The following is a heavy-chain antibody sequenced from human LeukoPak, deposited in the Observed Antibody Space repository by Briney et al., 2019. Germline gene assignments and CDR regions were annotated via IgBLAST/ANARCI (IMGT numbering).Heavy chain of an antibody. V-gene: IGHV3-21*01. CDR1: GFTFSSYS. D-gene: IGHD2-21*02. J-gene: IGHJ4*02. CDR3: ARIAYCGGDCPSDY. Sequence: PGGSLRLSCAASGFTFSSYSMNWVRQAPGKGLEWVSSISSSSSYIYYADSVKGRFTISRDNAKNSLYLQMNSLRAEDTAVYYCARIAYCGGDCPSDYWGQGTLVTVSS. CDR2: ISSSSSYI.